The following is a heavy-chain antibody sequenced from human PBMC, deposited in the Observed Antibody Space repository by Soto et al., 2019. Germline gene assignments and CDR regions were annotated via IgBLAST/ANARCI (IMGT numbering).Heavy chain of an antibody. CDR1: GGSFSSYA. J-gene: IGHJ4*02. CDR3: ARARGYYDTSGYSGYYFDY. V-gene: IGHV3-23*01. Sequence: PGGSLRLSCAASGGSFSSYAMTWVRQAPGKGLEWVATISTGGGTTYYADSVKGRFTISRDNSKNTLYLQMNSLRAEDTAVYYCARARGYYDTSGYSGYYFDYWGQGSLVTVSS. CDR2: ISTGGGTT. D-gene: IGHD3-22*01.